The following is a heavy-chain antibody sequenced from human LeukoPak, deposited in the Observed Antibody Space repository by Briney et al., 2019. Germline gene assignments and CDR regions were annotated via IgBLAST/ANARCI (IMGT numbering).Heavy chain of an antibody. D-gene: IGHD6-19*01. J-gene: IGHJ4*02. CDR2: INPNSGGT. Sequence: ASVNVSCTASGYTFTGYYMHWVRQAPGQGLEWTGWINPNSGGTNYAQKFQGWVTMTRDTSISTAYMELSRLRSDDTAVYYCARDVMLYSSGWYFDYWGQGTLVTVSS. CDR3: ARDVMLYSSGWYFDY. CDR1: GYTFTGYY. V-gene: IGHV1-2*04.